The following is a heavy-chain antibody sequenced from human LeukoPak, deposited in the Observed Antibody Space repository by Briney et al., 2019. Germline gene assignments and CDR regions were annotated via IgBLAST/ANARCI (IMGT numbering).Heavy chain of an antibody. CDR2: ISSSSSYI. CDR1: GFTFSSYS. V-gene: IGHV3-21*01. J-gene: IGHJ1*01. Sequence: GGSLRLSCAASGFTFSSYSMNWVRQAPGKGLEWVSSISSSSSYIYYADSVKGRFTISRDNAKNSLYLQMNSLRAEDTAVYYCARAYVPSYGGNPGAGYFQHWGQGTLVTVSS. D-gene: IGHD4-23*01. CDR3: ARAYVPSYGGNPGAGYFQH.